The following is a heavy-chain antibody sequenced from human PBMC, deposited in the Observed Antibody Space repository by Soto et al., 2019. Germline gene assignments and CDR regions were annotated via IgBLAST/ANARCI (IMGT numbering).Heavy chain of an antibody. V-gene: IGHV1-2*04. CDR2: INPNSGGT. J-gene: IGHJ5*02. Sequence: ASVKVSCKASGYTFTGYYMHWVRQAPGQGLEWMGWINPNSGGTNYAQKFQGWVTMTRDTSISTAYMELSRLRSDDTAVYYCARAKRKWLVPWFDPWGQGTLVTVSS. D-gene: IGHD6-19*01. CDR3: ARAKRKWLVPWFDP. CDR1: GYTFTGYY.